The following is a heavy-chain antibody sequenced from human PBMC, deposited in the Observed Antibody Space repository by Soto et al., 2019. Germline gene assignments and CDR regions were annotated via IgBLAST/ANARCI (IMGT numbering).Heavy chain of an antibody. CDR3: ARALWFGFGGVNWFDP. J-gene: IGHJ5*02. Sequence: SVKVSCKASGYSFTSYGISWVRQAPGHGLEWMGWISPICGKANYAQKFQGRVTITADESTSTAYMELSSLRSEDTAVYYCARALWFGFGGVNWFDPWGQGTLVTVSS. CDR2: ISPICGKA. V-gene: IGHV1-69*13. CDR1: GYSFTSYG. D-gene: IGHD3-10*01.